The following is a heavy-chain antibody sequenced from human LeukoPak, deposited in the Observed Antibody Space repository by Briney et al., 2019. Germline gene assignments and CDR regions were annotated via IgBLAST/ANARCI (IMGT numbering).Heavy chain of an antibody. CDR2: TYYRSKWYN. CDR3: ASSGLTGDVFSAFDI. D-gene: IGHD7-27*01. CDR1: GDSVSSNSAA. V-gene: IGHV6-1*01. J-gene: IGHJ3*02. Sequence: SQTLSLTCAISGDSVSSNSAAWNWIRQPPSRGLEWLGRTYYRSKWYNDYAVSVKSRITINPDTSKKQFSLKLSSVTAADAAVYYCASSGLTGDVFSAFDIWGQGTMVTVSS.